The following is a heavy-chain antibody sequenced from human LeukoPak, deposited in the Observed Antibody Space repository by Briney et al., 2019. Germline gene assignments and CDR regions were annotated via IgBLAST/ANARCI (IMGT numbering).Heavy chain of an antibody. D-gene: IGHD2-15*01. V-gene: IGHV5-51*01. J-gene: IGHJ4*02. Sequence: GESLKISCKGSGYSFTSYWIGWGRQIPGKGLEWMGIIYPGDSDTRYSPSFQGQVTISADKSISTAYLQWSSLKASDTAMYYCARAGCSGGSCYYPLNYWGQGTLVTVSS. CDR1: GYSFTSYW. CDR2: IYPGDSDT. CDR3: ARAGCSGGSCYYPLNY.